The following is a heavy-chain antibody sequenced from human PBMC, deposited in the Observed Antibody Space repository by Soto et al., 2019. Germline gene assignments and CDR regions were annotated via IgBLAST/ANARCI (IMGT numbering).Heavy chain of an antibody. Sequence: EAQLMESGGGLVQPGGSLRLSCAASGFTFSSYWMSWVRQAPGKGLEWVANIKEDGGDKSYVDYVKGRFIISRDNAKNSLYMQMGGLSAEETAFYHCARFAGLAGHGWGQGTLVTVSS. V-gene: IGHV3-7*01. J-gene: IGHJ4*02. CDR2: IKEDGGDK. CDR1: GFTFSSYW. D-gene: IGHD6-19*01. CDR3: ARFAGLAGHG.